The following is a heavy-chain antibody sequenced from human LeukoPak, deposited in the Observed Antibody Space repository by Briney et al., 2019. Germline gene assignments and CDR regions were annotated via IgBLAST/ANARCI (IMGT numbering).Heavy chain of an antibody. CDR1: GFTFSSYA. V-gene: IGHV3-30*02. CDR3: AKDVSGGGSILDV. D-gene: IGHD3-10*01. Sequence: GGSLRLSCAASGFTFSSYAMHWVRQAPGKGLEWVAFIRYDGNNQYYADSVKGRFTISRDNSKNTLYLQMNSLRAEDTAVYYCAKDVSGGGSILDVWGKGTTVTVSS. J-gene: IGHJ6*04. CDR2: IRYDGNNQ.